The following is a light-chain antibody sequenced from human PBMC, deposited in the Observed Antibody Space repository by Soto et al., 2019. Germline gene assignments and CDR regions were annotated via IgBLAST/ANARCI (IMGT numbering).Light chain of an antibody. V-gene: IGKV3-20*01. J-gene: IGKJ2*01. CDR3: QQYGGSPRYT. CDR2: STS. Sequence: EIVLTQSPGTLSLSPGERATLSCRASQSVSSTYLAWYQQRPGQAPRLLIYSTSSRATGIPDRFSGSGSGTDFTLTISRLKPEDFAVYYCQQYGGSPRYTFGQGTKLEIK. CDR1: QSVSSTY.